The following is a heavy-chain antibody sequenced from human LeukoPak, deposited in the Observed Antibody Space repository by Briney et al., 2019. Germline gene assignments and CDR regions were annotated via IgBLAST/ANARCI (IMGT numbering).Heavy chain of an antibody. D-gene: IGHD5-12*01. CDR1: GFTFSSYA. CDR3: ARVGQHIAADAFDI. V-gene: IGHV3-30*14. J-gene: IGHJ3*02. CDR2: ISYDGSNK. Sequence: TGRSLRLSCAASGFTFSSYAMHWVRQAPGKGLEWVAVISYDGSNKYYADSVKGRFTISRDNSKNTLYLQMNSLRAEDTAVYYCARVGQHIAADAFDIWGQGTMVTVSS.